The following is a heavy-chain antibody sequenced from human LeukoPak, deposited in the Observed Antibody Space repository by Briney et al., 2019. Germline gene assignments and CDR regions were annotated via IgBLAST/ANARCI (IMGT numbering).Heavy chain of an antibody. CDR1: GFAFSSFA. CDR2: INGGGNTT. V-gene: IGHV3-23*01. Sequence: PGGSLRLSCAASGFAFSSFAMGWVRQSPGKGLEWLSTINGGGNTTFYSDSVKGRFTISRDNSKNTLYLQMDSLRPDDTATYYCTKELHVAVAVADYYYFYMDVWGRGTAVTVSS. D-gene: IGHD6-19*01. CDR3: TKELHVAVAVADYYYFYMDV. J-gene: IGHJ6*03.